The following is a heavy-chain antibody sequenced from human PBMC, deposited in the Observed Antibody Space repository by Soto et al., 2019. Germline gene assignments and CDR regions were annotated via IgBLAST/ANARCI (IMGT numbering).Heavy chain of an antibody. CDR3: ARDVWSRASGPPDS. J-gene: IGHJ4*02. CDR1: GFNVDDYA. V-gene: IGHV3-9*01. D-gene: IGHD3-10*01. Sequence: GGSLRLSCAASGFNVDDYAMHWVRQAPGKGLEWVTGISWNTGTIGYADSVKGRFTISRDNAKNSLYLQMNSLRTEDTALYYCARDVWSRASGPPDSWGQGTLVTVSS. CDR2: ISWNTGTI.